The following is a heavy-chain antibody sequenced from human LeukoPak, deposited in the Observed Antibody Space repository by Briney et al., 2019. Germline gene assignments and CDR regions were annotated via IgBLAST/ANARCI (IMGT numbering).Heavy chain of an antibody. J-gene: IGHJ6*02. D-gene: IGHD3-10*01. Sequence: ASVKVSCKASGYTFTSYAMHWVRQAPGQRLEWMGWINAGNGNTKYSQKLQGRVTMTTDTSTSTAYMELRSLRSDDTAVYYCARDWYYGSGSYINYYYGMDVWGQGTTVTVSS. CDR2: INAGNGNT. V-gene: IGHV1-3*01. CDR3: ARDWYYGSGSYINYYYGMDV. CDR1: GYTFTSYA.